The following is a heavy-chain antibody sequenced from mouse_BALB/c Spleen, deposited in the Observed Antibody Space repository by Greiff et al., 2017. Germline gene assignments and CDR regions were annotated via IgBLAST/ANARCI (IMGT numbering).Heavy chain of an antibody. CDR3: ARLGVPFAY. Sequence: QVQLQQPGAELVKPGASVKLSCKASGYTFTSYWMHWVKQRPGQGLEWIGEIDPSDSYTNYNQKFKGKATLTVDKSSSTAYMQLSSLTSEDSAVYYGARLGVPFAYWGQGTLVTVSA. CDR2: IDPSDSYT. J-gene: IGHJ3*01. CDR1: GYTFTSYW. V-gene: IGHV1-69*02.